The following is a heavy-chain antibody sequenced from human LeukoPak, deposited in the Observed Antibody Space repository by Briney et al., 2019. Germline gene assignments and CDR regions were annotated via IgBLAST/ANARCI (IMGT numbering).Heavy chain of an antibody. Sequence: GASVKVSCKASGGTFSSYAISWVRQAPGQGLEWMGIINPSGGSTSYAQKFQGRVTMTRDTSTSTVYMELSSLRSEDTAVYYCARDSSPSPGGLVILTGFNYWGQGTLVTVSS. J-gene: IGHJ4*02. CDR2: INPSGGST. V-gene: IGHV1-46*01. D-gene: IGHD3-9*01. CDR1: GGTFSSYA. CDR3: ARDSSPSPGGLVILTGFNY.